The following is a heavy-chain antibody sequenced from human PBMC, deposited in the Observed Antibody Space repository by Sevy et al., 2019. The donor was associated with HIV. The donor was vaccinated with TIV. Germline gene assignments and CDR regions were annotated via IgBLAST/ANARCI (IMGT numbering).Heavy chain of an antibody. D-gene: IGHD3-10*01. CDR1: GGSISSRSSY. J-gene: IGHJ5*02. CDR2: IYYSGST. CDR3: ASTRDYYGSGSSFSHWFDP. V-gene: IGHV4-39*01. Sequence: SETLSLTCTVSGGSISSRSSYWGWIRQPPGKGLEWIGSIYYSGSTYSNPSLKSRLTMCVDTSKNQFSLKLSSVTAADTAVYYCASTRDYYGSGSSFSHWFDPWGQGILVTVSS.